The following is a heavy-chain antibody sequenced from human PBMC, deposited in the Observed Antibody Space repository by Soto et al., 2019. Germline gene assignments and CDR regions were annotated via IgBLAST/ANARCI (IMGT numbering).Heavy chain of an antibody. CDR2: IFHDGTA. J-gene: IGHJ4*02. D-gene: IGHD2-8*02. V-gene: IGHV4-4*02. Sequence: PSETLSLPCAVSGVSISSGNWWTWVRQTPQRGLEYIGEIFHDGTANYYPSFERRVAISVDTSKNQFSLKLTSVTAADTAIYFFGRIWYDTRLNYMYCDFWSQGARVTVSS. CDR1: GVSISSGNW. CDR3: GRIWYDTRLNYMYCDF.